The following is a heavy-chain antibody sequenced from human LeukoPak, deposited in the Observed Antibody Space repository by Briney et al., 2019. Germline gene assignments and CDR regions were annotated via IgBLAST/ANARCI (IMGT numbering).Heavy chain of an antibody. D-gene: IGHD5-12*01. Sequence: GGSLRLSCAASGFTFSSYGMSWVRQAPGKGLEWVSAISGSGGSTYYADSVKGRFTISRDNSKNTLYLQMNSLRAEDTAVYYCAKVSLQSGRPLSYSDYWGQGTLVTVSS. CDR1: GFTFSSYG. J-gene: IGHJ4*02. CDR3: AKVSLQSGRPLSYSDY. CDR2: ISGSGGST. V-gene: IGHV3-23*01.